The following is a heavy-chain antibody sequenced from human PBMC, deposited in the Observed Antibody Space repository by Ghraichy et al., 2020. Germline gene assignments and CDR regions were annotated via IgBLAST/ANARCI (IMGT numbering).Heavy chain of an antibody. Sequence: GGSLRLSCAASGFTFNNFAFNWVRQAPGKGLEWVSTIRVSGGSTYYADSVKGRFTISRDNSKNTVYLQMNSLRAEDTALYYCAKGKFYYDSTGYRHFDYWGQGTLVTVSS. CDR2: IRVSGGST. J-gene: IGHJ4*02. D-gene: IGHD3-22*01. CDR1: GFTFNNFA. V-gene: IGHV3-23*01. CDR3: AKGKFYYDSTGYRHFDY.